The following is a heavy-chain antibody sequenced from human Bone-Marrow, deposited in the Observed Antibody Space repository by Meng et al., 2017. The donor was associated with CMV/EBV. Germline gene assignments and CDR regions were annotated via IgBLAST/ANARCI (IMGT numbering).Heavy chain of an antibody. CDR2: ISSSSSYI. CDR1: GFTFSSYS. CDR3: ASGYSGYDSGWGY. V-gene: IGHV3-21*01. D-gene: IGHD5-12*01. J-gene: IGHJ4*02. Sequence: GESLKISCAASGFTFSSYSMNWVRQAPGKGLEWVSSISSSSSYIYYADSVKGRFTISRDNAKNSLYLQMNSLRAEDTAVYYCASGYSGYDSGWGYWGQGTLVTVSS.